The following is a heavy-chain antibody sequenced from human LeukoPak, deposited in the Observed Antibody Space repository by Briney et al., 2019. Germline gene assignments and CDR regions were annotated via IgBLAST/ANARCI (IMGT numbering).Heavy chain of an antibody. V-gene: IGHV4-39*01. J-gene: IGHJ4*02. Sequence: PSETLSLTCTVSGGSISSSSYYWGWIRLPPGKGLEWIGSIYYSGSTYYNPSLKSRVTISVDTSKNQFSLKLSSVTAADTAVYYCARVIISCFDYWGQGTLVTVSS. D-gene: IGHD2-15*01. CDR2: IYYSGST. CDR1: GGSISSSSYY. CDR3: ARVIISCFDY.